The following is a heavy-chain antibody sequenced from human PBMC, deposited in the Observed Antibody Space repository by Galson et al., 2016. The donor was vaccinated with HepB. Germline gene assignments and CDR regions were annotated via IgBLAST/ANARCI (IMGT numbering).Heavy chain of an antibody. J-gene: IGHJ4*02. Sequence: SETLSLTCAVSDGSITSNKWWSWVRQTPRKGLEWIGEIYRSGSTNYNPSLKSRVTISVDKSKNQFSLRLTSVTAADTAVYYCARSPPWSGYFDYWGQGTLVTASS. CDR2: IYRSGST. CDR1: DGSITSNKW. V-gene: IGHV4-4*02. CDR3: ARSPPWSGYFDY. D-gene: IGHD3-3*01.